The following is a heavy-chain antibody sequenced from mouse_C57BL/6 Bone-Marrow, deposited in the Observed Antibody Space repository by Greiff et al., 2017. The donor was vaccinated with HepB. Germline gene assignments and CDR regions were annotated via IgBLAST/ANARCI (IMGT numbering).Heavy chain of an antibody. CDR1: GYSITSGYY. D-gene: IGHD1-1*01. CDR3: ARGANYYGSSDYYAMDY. V-gene: IGHV3-6*01. CDR2: ISYDGSN. J-gene: IGHJ4*01. Sequence: QSGPGLVKPSQSLSLTCSVTGYSITSGYYWNWIRQFPGNKLEWMGYISYDGSNNYNPSLKNRISITRDTSKNQFFLKLNSVTTEDTATYYCARGANYYGSSDYYAMDYWGQGTSVTVSS.